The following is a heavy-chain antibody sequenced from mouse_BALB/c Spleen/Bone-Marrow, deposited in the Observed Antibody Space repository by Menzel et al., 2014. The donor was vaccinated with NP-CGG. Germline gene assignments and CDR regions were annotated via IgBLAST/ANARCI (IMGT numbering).Heavy chain of an antibody. CDR3: ARGARSAVDY. V-gene: IGHV1-80*01. CDR1: GYAFSTYW. J-gene: IGHJ4*01. CDR2: ICPGDGDT. Sequence: VKLVESGAELVRPESSVKISCKASGYAFSTYWMIWVKQRPGQGLEWIGQICPGDGDTNYNGKFKGKATLTADKSSSTAYMQLSSLTSEDSAVYFCARGARSAVDYWGQGTSVTVSS.